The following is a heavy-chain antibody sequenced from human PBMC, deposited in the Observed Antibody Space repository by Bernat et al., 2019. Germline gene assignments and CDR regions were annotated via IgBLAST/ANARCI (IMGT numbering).Heavy chain of an antibody. J-gene: IGHJ4*02. D-gene: IGHD2-8*02. Sequence: EVQLVETGGGLIQSGGSLRLSCAASGFIVGSNYMSWVRQVPGKGLEWVSVLYSGGSTYYADSVKGRFTISRDSSKNTLYLQMNSLRAEDTAVYYWAREKENTGERSFGWWGQGTLVTLSS. CDR3: AREKENTGERSFGW. CDR1: GFIVGSNY. V-gene: IGHV3-53*02. CDR2: LYSGGST.